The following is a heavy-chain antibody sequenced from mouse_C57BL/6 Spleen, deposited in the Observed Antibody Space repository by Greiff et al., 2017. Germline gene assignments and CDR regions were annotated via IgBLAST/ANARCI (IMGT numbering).Heavy chain of an antibody. J-gene: IGHJ3*01. D-gene: IGHD2-4*01. Sequence: EVQLVESGAELVRPGASVKLSCTASGFNIKDYYMHWVKQRPEQGLEWIGRIDPEDGDTEYAPKFQGKATMTADTSSNPAYLQLSSLTSEDTAVYYCTTERLRWFAYWGQGTLVTVSA. V-gene: IGHV14-1*01. CDR2: IDPEDGDT. CDR1: GFNIKDYY. CDR3: TTERLRWFAY.